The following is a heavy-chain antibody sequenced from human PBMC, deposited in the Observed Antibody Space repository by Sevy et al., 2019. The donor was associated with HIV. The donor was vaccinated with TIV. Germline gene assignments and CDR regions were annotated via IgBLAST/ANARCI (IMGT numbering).Heavy chain of an antibody. CDR1: GFTFSSYA. D-gene: IGHD2-15*01. Sequence: GGSLRLSCAASGFTFSSYAMHWVRQAPGKGLEWVAVISYDGSNKYYADSVKGRFTISRDNSKNTLYLQMNSVRAEDTAVYYCARTDMVVVVAATPPGWFDPWGQGTLATVSS. V-gene: IGHV3-30-3*01. J-gene: IGHJ5*02. CDR3: ARTDMVVVVAATPPGWFDP. CDR2: ISYDGSNK.